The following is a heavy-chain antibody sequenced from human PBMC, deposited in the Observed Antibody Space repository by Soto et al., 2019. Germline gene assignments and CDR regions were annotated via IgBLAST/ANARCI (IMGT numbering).Heavy chain of an antibody. CDR3: ASPARNYDFWCDYSFDI. V-gene: IGHV1-8*01. J-gene: IGHJ3*02. CDR1: GYTFTSYD. Sequence: ASVKVSCKASGYTFTSYDINWVRQATGQGLEWMGWMNPNSGNTGYAQKFQGRVTMTRNTSISTAYMELSSLRSEDTAVYYCASPARNYDFWCDYSFDIWGQGTMVTVSS. D-gene: IGHD3-3*01. CDR2: MNPNSGNT.